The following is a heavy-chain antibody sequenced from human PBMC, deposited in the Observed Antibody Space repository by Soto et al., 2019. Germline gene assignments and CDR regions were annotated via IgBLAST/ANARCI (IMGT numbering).Heavy chain of an antibody. CDR1: GGSISSYY. D-gene: IGHD3-22*01. Sequence: PSETLSLTCTVSGGSISSYYWSWIRQPPGKGLEWIGYIYYSGSTNYNPSLKSRVTISVDTSKNQFSLKLSSVTAADTAVYYCAGGLEYYYYSSGSPPDYWGQGTLVTVSS. CDR3: AGGLEYYYYSSGSPPDY. V-gene: IGHV4-59*01. CDR2: IYYSGST. J-gene: IGHJ4*01.